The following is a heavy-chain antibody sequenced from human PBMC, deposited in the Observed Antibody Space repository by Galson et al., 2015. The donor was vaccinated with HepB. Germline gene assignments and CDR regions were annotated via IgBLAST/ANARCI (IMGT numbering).Heavy chain of an antibody. D-gene: IGHD3-22*01. V-gene: IGHV1-18*04. CDR3: ARDCDRSGYYCY. CDR2: IGGCNGYT. J-gene: IGHJ4*02. Sequence: SVKVSCKASGYTFTSYEIYWVRQAPGQGLEWLAWIGGCNGYTNYAQTLQGRVTMTTDKSTSTLYMQLRSLTSDDTAVYYCARDCDRSGYYCYWGQGTLVTVSS. CDR1: GYTFTSYE.